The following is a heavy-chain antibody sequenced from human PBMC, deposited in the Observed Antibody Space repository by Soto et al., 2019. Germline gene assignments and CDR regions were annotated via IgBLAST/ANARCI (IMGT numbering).Heavy chain of an antibody. D-gene: IGHD2-8*01. CDR2: INNDGSEK. CDR1: GFTFSPYW. CDR3: ARGSNQDY. J-gene: IGHJ4*02. V-gene: IGHV3-7*03. Sequence: EVQLVESGGDLVQPGGSLRLSCVASGFTFSPYWMSWVRQAPGRGLQWVATINNDGSEKYYADSVKGRFTISRDHARDSLYLQLTSLRAEDTAIYYCARGSNQDYWGQGTLVAVSS.